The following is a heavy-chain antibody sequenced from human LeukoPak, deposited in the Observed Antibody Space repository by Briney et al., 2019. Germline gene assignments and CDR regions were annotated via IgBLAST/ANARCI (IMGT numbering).Heavy chain of an antibody. D-gene: IGHD5-18*01. CDR3: ARSRGTALITRFDY. Sequence: SETLSLTCTVSGGSISNYYWSWIRQPAGKGLEWIGRINTSGSTNYNPSLESRVFMSVDTSKSQFSLKLKSVTAADTGVYFCARSRGTALITRFDYWGQGTLVTVSS. CDR1: GGSISNYY. J-gene: IGHJ4*02. CDR2: INTSGST. V-gene: IGHV4-4*07.